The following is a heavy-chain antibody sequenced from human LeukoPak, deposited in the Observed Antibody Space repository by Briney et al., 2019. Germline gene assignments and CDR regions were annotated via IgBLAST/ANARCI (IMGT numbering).Heavy chain of an antibody. D-gene: IGHD6-13*01. V-gene: IGHV5-51*01. CDR2: IYPGDSDT. J-gene: IGHJ2*01. Sequence: GGALEISWKGSGSHFTSYWIGRGRQLPGKGLEGRGIIYPGDSDTRYSPSFQGQVTISADKSISTAYLQWSSLKASDTAMYYCARQGGEIAAAGTYWYFDLWGRGTLVTVSS. CDR3: ARQGGEIAAAGTYWYFDL. CDR1: GSHFTSYW.